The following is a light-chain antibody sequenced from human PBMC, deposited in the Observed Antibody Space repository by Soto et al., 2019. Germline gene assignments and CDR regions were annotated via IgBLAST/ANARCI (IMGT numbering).Light chain of an antibody. V-gene: IGKV1-9*01. Sequence: DIQLTQSPSFLSASVGDRVTITCRASQGISSNLAWCQQRPGKAPKLLIYAASTLQSGVPSRFSGSGSGTNFTLTISSLQPEDFATYYCQQLHSYPLTFGQGTRLEIK. CDR3: QQLHSYPLT. CDR2: AAS. J-gene: IGKJ5*01. CDR1: QGISSN.